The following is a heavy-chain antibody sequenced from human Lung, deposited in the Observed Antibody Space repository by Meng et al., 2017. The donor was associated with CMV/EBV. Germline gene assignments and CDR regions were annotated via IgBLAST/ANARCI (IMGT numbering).Heavy chain of an antibody. D-gene: IGHD5-12*01. J-gene: IGHJ3*01. Sequence: AGSRFIFCDHYIDWVRQAPGKGLEWVGRVGNKASRYTTEYGASVTGRITFSRSDSENSLYLQMNSLKNEDTAIYYCTKGYNGIDINAFDVWGPGXMVTVSS. CDR1: RFIFCDHY. CDR2: VGNKASRYTT. CDR3: TKGYNGIDINAFDV. V-gene: IGHV3-72*01.